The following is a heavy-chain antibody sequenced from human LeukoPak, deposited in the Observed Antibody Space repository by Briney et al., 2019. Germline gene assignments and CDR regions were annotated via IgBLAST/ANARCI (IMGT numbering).Heavy chain of an antibody. V-gene: IGHV1-69*06. CDR2: IIPIFGTA. CDR3: ARGPLSYCSGGSCPWAYYYYMDV. J-gene: IGHJ6*03. Sequence: GASVKVSCKASGGTFSSYAISWVRQAPGQGLEWMGGIIPIFGTANYAQKFQGRVTITADKSTSTAYMELSSLRSEDTAVYYCARGPLSYCSGGSCPWAYYYYMDVWGKGTTVTVSS. D-gene: IGHD2-15*01. CDR1: GGTFSSYA.